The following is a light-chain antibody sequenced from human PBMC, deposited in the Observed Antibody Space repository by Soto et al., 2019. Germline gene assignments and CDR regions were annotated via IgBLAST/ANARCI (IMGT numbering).Light chain of an antibody. J-gene: IGLJ3*02. CDR3: QSYDSSLSGWV. CDR1: SSNIVAIYD. V-gene: IGLV1-40*01. Sequence: QSVLTQPPSVSGAPGQRVTISCTGSSSNIVAIYDVHWYQQLPGTAPKLLIYGNTNRPSGVPDRFSGSKSGTSASLAITGLQAEDEADYYSQSYDSSLSGWVFGGGTKLTVL. CDR2: GNT.